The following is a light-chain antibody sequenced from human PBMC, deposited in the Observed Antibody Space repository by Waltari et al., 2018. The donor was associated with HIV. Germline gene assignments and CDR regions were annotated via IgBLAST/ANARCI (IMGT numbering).Light chain of an antibody. Sequence: TGTSSDVGAYNYVSWYQQYPGMATKLIIYEVNKRPSGVPDRFSGSKSGNTASLTVSGLQAEDEADFYCSSYAGSAVVFGGGTKLTVL. CDR1: SSDVGAYNY. J-gene: IGLJ2*01. V-gene: IGLV2-8*01. CDR3: SSYAGSAVV. CDR2: EVN.